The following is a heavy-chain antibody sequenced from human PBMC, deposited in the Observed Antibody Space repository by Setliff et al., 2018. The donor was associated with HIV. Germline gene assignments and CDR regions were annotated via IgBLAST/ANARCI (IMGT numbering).Heavy chain of an antibody. J-gene: IGHJ4*02. Sequence: ASVKVSCKVSGYTLTKLSMHWVRQAPGKGLEWMGGFDPELGETFFAQRFQGRITMTGDTSADTAYMELRSLRSDDTATYSCAIDNRGGVGAPYYFDYWGQGARVTVSS. V-gene: IGHV1-24*01. CDR1: GYTLTKLS. D-gene: IGHD1-26*01. CDR3: AIDNRGGVGAPYYFDY. CDR2: FDPELGET.